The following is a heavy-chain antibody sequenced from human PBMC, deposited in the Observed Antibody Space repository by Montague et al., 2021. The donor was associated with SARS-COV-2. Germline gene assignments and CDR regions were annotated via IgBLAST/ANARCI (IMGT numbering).Heavy chain of an antibody. CDR3: AKGTTTGYFYGMDV. V-gene: IGHV3-9*01. Sequence: SLRLSCAASGLTFDDYAMHWVRQVPGKGLEWVSGISWNSGRIGYVDSVRGRFTISRDNAKNSLYLQMNSLRAEDTALYFCAKGTTTGYFYGMDVWGQGTTVTVSS. CDR1: GLTFDDYA. J-gene: IGHJ6*02. D-gene: IGHD1-1*01. CDR2: ISWNSGRI.